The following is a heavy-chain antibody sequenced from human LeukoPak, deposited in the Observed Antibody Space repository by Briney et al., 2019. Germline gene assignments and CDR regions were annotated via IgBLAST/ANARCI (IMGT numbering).Heavy chain of an antibody. CDR3: ARAQAAADRPYYYGMDV. J-gene: IGHJ6*02. D-gene: IGHD6-13*01. V-gene: IGHV1-8*01. Sequence: VASVKVSCKASGYTFTSYDINWVRQATGQGLEWMGWMNPNSGNTGYAQKFQGRVTMTRNTSISTAFMELSSLRSEDTAVYYCARAQAAADRPYYYGMDVWGQGTTVTVSS. CDR1: GYTFTSYD. CDR2: MNPNSGNT.